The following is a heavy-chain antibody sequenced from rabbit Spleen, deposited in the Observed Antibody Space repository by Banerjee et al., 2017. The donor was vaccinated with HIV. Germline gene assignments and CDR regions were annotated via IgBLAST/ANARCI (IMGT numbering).Heavy chain of an antibody. J-gene: IGHJ4*01. V-gene: IGHV1S47*01. CDR1: GFDFSSYG. CDR2: IEPIFGNT. D-gene: IGHD5-1*01. CDR3: VKDQAGEADYGPNYVNL. Sequence: QEQLVASGGGLVQPGGSLKLSCKASGFDFSSYGVSWVRQAPGKGLEWIGYIEPIFGNTYYANRMNGRFTITSHNAQNTVLLQLASLTAADTATYFCVKDQAGEADYGPNYVNLWGPGTLVTVS.